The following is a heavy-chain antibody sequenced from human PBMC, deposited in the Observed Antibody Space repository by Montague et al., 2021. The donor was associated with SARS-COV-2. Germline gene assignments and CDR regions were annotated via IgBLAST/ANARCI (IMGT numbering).Heavy chain of an antibody. Sequence: SETRSLTCTVSGGSIHGYYWSWIWQSPGKGLDWIGYIHYTGNTNYNPSLKGRVTISLDTSKGQFSLRLSSVTAADTAVYSCARLRTGSYVFDYWGQGTLVTVSS. CDR1: GGSIHGYY. D-gene: IGHD1-26*01. V-gene: IGHV4-59*08. CDR2: IHYTGNT. J-gene: IGHJ4*02. CDR3: ARLRTGSYVFDY.